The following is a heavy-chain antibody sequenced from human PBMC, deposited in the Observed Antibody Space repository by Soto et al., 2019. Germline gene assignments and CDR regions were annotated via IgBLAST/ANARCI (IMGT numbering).Heavy chain of an antibody. CDR2: IYYSGST. D-gene: IGHD3-22*01. CDR1: GGSISSGDYY. Sequence: QVQLQESGPGLVKPSQTLSLTCTVSGGSISSGDYYWSWIRQPPGKGLEWIGYIYYSGSTYYNPSLKSPVTISVDTSKNQFSLKLSSVTAADTAVYYCARYSYYYDSSGYRPLDYWGQGTLVTVSS. V-gene: IGHV4-30-4*01. J-gene: IGHJ4*02. CDR3: ARYSYYYDSSGYRPLDY.